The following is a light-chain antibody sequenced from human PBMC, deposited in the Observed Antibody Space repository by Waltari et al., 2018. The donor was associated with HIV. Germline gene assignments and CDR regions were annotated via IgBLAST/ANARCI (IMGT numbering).Light chain of an antibody. J-gene: IGLJ3*02. CDR3: SSYTTRNTRV. V-gene: IGLV2-14*01. CDR2: EVS. CDR1: TSDFGVQNY. Sequence: QSALTQPASVSGSPGQSLPISCTGTTSDFGVQNYLPWYQQHPGKAPNPMIYEVSNRPSGVSNRFSGSKSGNTASLTISGLQAEDEADYYCSSYTTRNTRVFGGGTTLTVL.